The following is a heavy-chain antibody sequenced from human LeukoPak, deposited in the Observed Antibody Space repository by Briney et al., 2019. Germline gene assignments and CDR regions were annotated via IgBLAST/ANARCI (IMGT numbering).Heavy chain of an antibody. Sequence: GGSLRLSCAASGFTFSSYAMHWVRQAPGKGLEWVAVISYDGSKKYYADSVKGRFTISRDNSKNTLYLQMNSLRAEDTAVYYCAREGPTYYYGSGSYFDYWGQGTLVTVSS. CDR2: ISYDGSKK. CDR1: GFTFSSYA. D-gene: IGHD3-10*01. CDR3: AREGPTYYYGSGSYFDY. V-gene: IGHV3-30-3*01. J-gene: IGHJ4*02.